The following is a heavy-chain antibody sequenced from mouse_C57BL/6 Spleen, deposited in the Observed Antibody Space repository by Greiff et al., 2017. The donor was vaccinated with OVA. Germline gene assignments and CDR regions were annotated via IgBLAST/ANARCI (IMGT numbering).Heavy chain of an antibody. V-gene: IGHV1-50*01. CDR1: GYTFTSYW. CDR2: IDPSDSYT. D-gene: IGHD2-5*01. J-gene: IGHJ3*01. Sequence: VQLQQPGAELVKPGASVKLSCKASGYTFTSYWMQWVKQRPGQGLEWIGEIDPSDSYTNYNQKFKGKATLTVDTSSSTAYMQLSSLTSEDSAVYYCARSGAYYSNYEGVWFAYWGQGTLVTVSA. CDR3: ARSGAYYSNYEGVWFAY.